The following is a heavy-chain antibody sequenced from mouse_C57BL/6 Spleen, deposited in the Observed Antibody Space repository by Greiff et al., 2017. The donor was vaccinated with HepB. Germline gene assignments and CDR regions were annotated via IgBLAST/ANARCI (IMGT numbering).Heavy chain of an antibody. CDR3: ARTSEYDY. V-gene: IGHV5-4*03. J-gene: IGHJ3*01. D-gene: IGHD2-10*02. Sequence: EVMLVESGGGLVKPGGSLKLSCAASGFTFSSYSMSWVRQTPEKGLEWVATISDGGSYTYYPDNVKGRFTISRDNAKNNLYLQMSHLKAEDTAMYYCARTSEYDYWGQGTLVTVSA. CDR1: GFTFSSYS. CDR2: ISDGGSYT.